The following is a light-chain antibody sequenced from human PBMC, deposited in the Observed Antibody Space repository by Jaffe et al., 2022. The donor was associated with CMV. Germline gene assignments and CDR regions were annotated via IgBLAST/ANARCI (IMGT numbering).Light chain of an antibody. Sequence: QSALTQPRSVSGSPGQSVTISCTGTRSDVGGYNYVSWYQQHPGKAPKVMISDVNKRPSGVPDRFSGSKSGNTASLTISGLQAEDEADYFCCSYGGSYSYVFGTGTKVTVL. V-gene: IGLV2-11*01. CDR2: DVN. CDR1: RSDVGGYNY. J-gene: IGLJ1*01. CDR3: CSYGGSYSYV.